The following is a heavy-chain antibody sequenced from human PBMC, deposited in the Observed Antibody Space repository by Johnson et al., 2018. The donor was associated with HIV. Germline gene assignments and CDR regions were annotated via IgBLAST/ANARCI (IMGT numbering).Heavy chain of an antibody. Sequence: MLLVESGGGLVKPGGSLRLSCAASGFTFSNAWMSWVRQAPGRGLEWVANIKYDGGRIQYVDSVKGRFIISRDNAKNSLYLQMKSLRDEDTAVYYCAREGWILDRNDAFDIWGQGTTVTVSS. J-gene: IGHJ3*02. V-gene: IGHV3-7*01. CDR1: GFTFSNAW. D-gene: IGHD3/OR15-3a*01. CDR2: IKYDGGRI. CDR3: AREGWILDRNDAFDI.